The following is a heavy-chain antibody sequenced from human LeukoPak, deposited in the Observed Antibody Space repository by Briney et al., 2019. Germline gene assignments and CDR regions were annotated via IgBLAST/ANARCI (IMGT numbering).Heavy chain of an antibody. D-gene: IGHD4/OR15-4a*01. Sequence: PGGSLRLSCAASGFTFSSYAMHWVRQAPGKGPEWVAVISYDGSNKYYADSVKGRFTISRDNSKNTLYLQMNSLRAEDTAVYYCARGTMADDALDYWGQGTLVTVSS. CDR2: ISYDGSNK. CDR3: ARGTMADDALDY. CDR1: GFTFSSYA. J-gene: IGHJ4*02. V-gene: IGHV3-30-3*01.